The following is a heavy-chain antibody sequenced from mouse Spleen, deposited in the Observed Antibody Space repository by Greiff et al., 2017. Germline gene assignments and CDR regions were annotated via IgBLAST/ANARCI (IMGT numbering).Heavy chain of an antibody. CDR3: AREDYYGGYYAMDY. J-gene: IGHJ4*01. Sequence: EVQLQQSGPELVKPGASVKIPCKASGYTFTDYNMDWVKQSHGKSLEWIGDINPNNGGTIYNQKFKGKATLTVDKSSSTAYMELRSLTSEDTAVYYCAREDYYGGYYAMDYWGQGTSVTVSS. CDR1: GYTFTDYN. CDR2: INPNNGGT. D-gene: IGHD1-1*01. V-gene: IGHV1-18*01.